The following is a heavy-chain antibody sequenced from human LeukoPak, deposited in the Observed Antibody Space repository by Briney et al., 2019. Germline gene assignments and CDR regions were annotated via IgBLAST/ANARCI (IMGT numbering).Heavy chain of an antibody. V-gene: IGHV1-18*01. CDR3: ARAETTLLLNY. D-gene: IGHD4-11*01. CDR2: ISAHNGNT. CDR1: GYSFTNYG. Sequence: AASVKVSCKASGYSFTNYGIIWVRQTPGQGLPWMGWISAHNGNTNYAQKLQGRVTLTTDTSTSTVYMELRSLTSDDTAVYYCARAETTLLLNYWGQGTLVTVSS. J-gene: IGHJ4*02.